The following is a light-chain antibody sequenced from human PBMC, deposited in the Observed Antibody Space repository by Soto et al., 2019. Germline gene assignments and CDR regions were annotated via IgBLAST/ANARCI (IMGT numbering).Light chain of an antibody. J-gene: IGLJ3*02. V-gene: IGLV2-8*01. CDR3: AAWDDSLSGRV. CDR2: EVS. CDR1: SSDIGNYKY. Sequence: QSALTQPPSASGSPGQSVTISCTGTSSDIGNYKYVSWYQQHPGKAPKLLISEVSKRPSGVPDRFSGSKSGNTASLAISGLRSEDEADYFCAAWDDSLSGRVLGGGTKLTVL.